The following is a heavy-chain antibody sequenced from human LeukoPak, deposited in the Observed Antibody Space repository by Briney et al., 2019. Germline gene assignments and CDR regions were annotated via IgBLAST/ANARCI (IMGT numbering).Heavy chain of an antibody. CDR1: GGSFSGYY. Sequence: KPSETLSLTCAVYGGSFSGYYWSWIRQPPGKGLEWIGEINHSGSTNYNPSLKSRVTISVDTSKNQFSLKLSSVTAADTAVYYCARGSSTVTYQLDYWGQGTLVTVSP. V-gene: IGHV4-34*01. J-gene: IGHJ4*02. CDR2: INHSGST. CDR3: ARGSSTVTYQLDY. D-gene: IGHD4-17*01.